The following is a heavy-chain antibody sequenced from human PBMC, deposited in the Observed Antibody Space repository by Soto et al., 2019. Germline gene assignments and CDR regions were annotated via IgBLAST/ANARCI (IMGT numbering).Heavy chain of an antibody. CDR1: GFTFSSYA. V-gene: IGHV3-23*01. Sequence: PVGSLRLSCAASGFTFSSYAMSWVRQAPGKGLEWVSGISGSGGSTYYADFVKGRFTISRDKSKNTLYLQMNSLRAEDTAVYYCAKDIVVVVAAGDAFDIWGQGTMVTVSS. D-gene: IGHD2-15*01. CDR3: AKDIVVVVAAGDAFDI. CDR2: ISGSGGST. J-gene: IGHJ3*02.